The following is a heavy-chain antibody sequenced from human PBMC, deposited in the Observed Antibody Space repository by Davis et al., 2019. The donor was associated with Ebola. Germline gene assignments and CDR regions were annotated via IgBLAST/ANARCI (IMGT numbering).Heavy chain of an antibody. V-gene: IGHV3-13*01. CDR1: GFSFRTYD. Sequence: GESLKISCAASGFSFRTYDMHWVRQVTGKTLEWVSAIGTASDTYYPASVKGRFTISRENARNYLYLQMNSLRTEDTAVYYCVRPAFGSHYFDYWGQGILVTVSS. J-gene: IGHJ4*02. CDR2: IGTASDT. D-gene: IGHD2-2*01. CDR3: VRPAFGSHYFDY.